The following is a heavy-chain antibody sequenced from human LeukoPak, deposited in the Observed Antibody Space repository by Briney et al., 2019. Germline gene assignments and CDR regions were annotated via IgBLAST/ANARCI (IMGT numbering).Heavy chain of an antibody. CDR3: ARGRFLVWLSYDEDY. CDR1: GYTFTSSA. Sequence: EASVKVSCKASGYTFTSSAMHWVRQATGQRLEWMGWINAGNGNTKYSQKFQGRVTITRDTSASTAYMELSSVRSEDTAVYYCARGRFLVWLSYDEDYWGQGTLVTVSS. D-gene: IGHD3-3*01. CDR2: INAGNGNT. J-gene: IGHJ4*02. V-gene: IGHV1-3*01.